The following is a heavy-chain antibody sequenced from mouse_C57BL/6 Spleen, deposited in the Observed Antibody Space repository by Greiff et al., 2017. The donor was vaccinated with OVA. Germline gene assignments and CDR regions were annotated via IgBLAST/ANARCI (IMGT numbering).Heavy chain of an antibody. V-gene: IGHV3-6*01. J-gene: IGHJ4*01. D-gene: IGHD2-4*01. CDR3: ARDYDYDVRAMDY. Sequence: DVHLVESGPGLVKPSQSLSLTCSVTGYSITSGYYWNWIRQFPGNKLEWMGYISYDGSNNYNPSLKNRISITRDTSKNQFFLKLNSVTTEDTATYYCARDYDYDVRAMDYWGQGTSVTVSS. CDR2: ISYDGSN. CDR1: GYSITSGYY.